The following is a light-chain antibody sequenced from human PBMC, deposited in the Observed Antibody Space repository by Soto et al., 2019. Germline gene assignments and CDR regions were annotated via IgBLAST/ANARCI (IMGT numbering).Light chain of an antibody. Sequence: EIVMTQSPATLSVSPGERASLSCRASQSVGSNLAWYQQTAGQAPRLLIYGASTRATGIPARFRGSGSGTEFTLTISRLHSEDFGVYSWHQYTNWPYTFGPGTKLEIK. CDR3: HQYTNWPYT. J-gene: IGKJ2*01. CDR2: GAS. V-gene: IGKV3-15*01. CDR1: QSVGSN.